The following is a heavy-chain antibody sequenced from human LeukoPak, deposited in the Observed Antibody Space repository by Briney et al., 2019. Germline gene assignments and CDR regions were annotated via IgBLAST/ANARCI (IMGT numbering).Heavy chain of an antibody. Sequence: SETLSLTCAVYGGSFSGYYWSWIRQPPGKGLEWIGEINHSGSTNYNTSLKSRVTISVDTSKNQFSLKLSSVTAADTAVYYCARPRTTVVTQSFSRWFDPWGQGTLVTVSS. V-gene: IGHV4-34*01. CDR2: INHSGST. J-gene: IGHJ5*02. D-gene: IGHD4-23*01. CDR3: ARPRTTVVTQSFSRWFDP. CDR1: GGSFSGYY.